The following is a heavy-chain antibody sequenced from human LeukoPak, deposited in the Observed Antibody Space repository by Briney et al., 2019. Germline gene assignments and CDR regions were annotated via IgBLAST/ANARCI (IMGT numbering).Heavy chain of an antibody. CDR3: AKDGLRCSGTSCHDDAFDI. J-gene: IGHJ3*02. D-gene: IGHD2-2*01. CDR2: IKQDGIEK. Sequence: GGSLRLSCAASGFTLSNHWMIWVRQAPGKGLECVANIKQDGIEKYYLDSVKGRFTISRDNAKNSVYLQMNSLRVEDTAVYYCAKDGLRCSGTSCHDDAFDIWGQGTMVTVSS. V-gene: IGHV3-7*01. CDR1: GFTLSNHW.